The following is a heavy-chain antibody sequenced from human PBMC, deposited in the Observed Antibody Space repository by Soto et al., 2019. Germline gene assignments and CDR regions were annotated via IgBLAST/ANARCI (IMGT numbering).Heavy chain of an antibody. CDR1: GGTFTTYT. CDR3: TLGSWSAETFDI. V-gene: IGHV1-69*02. CDR2: IIPMLDIT. D-gene: IGHD6-13*01. J-gene: IGHJ3*02. Sequence: QVQLLQSGAEVKKPGSSVKVSCKASGGTFTTYTIIWVPQAPGQGLEWMGRIIPMLDITNTAQSFQGRVIISADKSTSTTYLELSTLRSDDTAMYFCTLGSWSAETFDIWGRGTMVTVSS.